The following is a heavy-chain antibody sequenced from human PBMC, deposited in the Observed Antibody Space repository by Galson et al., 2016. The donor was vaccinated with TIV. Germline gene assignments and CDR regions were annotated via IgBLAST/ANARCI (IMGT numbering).Heavy chain of an antibody. V-gene: IGHV3-7*04. CDR1: GFTFSSFW. CDR3: VRGCPCSGNYPPGAFDV. Sequence: SLRLSCAGSGFTFSSFWMSWVRQAPGKGLEWVANIKGDGVEKHYVGSVRGRFTISRDNTKNSLYLQLNSLRAEDTAVYYCVRGCPCSGNYPPGAFDVWGQGATVTVSS. CDR2: IKGDGVEK. D-gene: IGHD1-26*01. J-gene: IGHJ3*01.